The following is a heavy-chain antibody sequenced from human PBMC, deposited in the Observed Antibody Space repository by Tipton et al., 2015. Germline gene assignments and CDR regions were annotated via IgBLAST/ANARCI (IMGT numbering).Heavy chain of an antibody. Sequence: QLVQSGAEVKKPGASVKVSCKASGYTFSSYGINWVRQAPGQGLEGMGWISTYNGNTDYAQKFQDRVTMTTDTSTSTAYMELRSLRSDDTAVYYCARDQDIVPAIPDAFDIWGQGTLVTVSS. J-gene: IGHJ3*02. CDR3: ARDQDIVPAIPDAFDI. D-gene: IGHD5-12*01. V-gene: IGHV1-18*01. CDR2: ISTYNGNT. CDR1: GYTFSSYG.